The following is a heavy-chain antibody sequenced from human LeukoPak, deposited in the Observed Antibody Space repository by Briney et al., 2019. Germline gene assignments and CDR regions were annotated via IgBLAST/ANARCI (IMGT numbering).Heavy chain of an antibody. CDR3: AKSVVVITFRFDD. J-gene: IGHJ4*02. CDR1: GFSFTNYW. Sequence: TGGSLRLSCAASGFSFTNYWMHWVRQAPGKGLVWVAHIKSDGSATRYADSVKGRFTISRDNSKNMVYLQMNSLRADDTAVYYCAKSVVVITFRFDDWGQGALVTVSS. D-gene: IGHD2-15*01. V-gene: IGHV3-74*01. CDR2: IKSDGSAT.